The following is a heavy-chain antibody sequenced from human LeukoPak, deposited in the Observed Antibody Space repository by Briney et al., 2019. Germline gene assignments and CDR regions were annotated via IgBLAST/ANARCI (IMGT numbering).Heavy chain of an antibody. J-gene: IGHJ6*02. Sequence: SETLSLTCAVSGYSISSGYYWGWIRQPPGKGLEWIGSIYHSGSTNYNPSLKSRVTISVDTSKNQFSLKLSSVTAADTAVYYCARGYSNYRTYYYYGMDVWGQGTTVTVSS. CDR3: ARGYSNYRTYYYYGMDV. CDR1: GYSISSGYY. D-gene: IGHD4-11*01. V-gene: IGHV4-38-2*01. CDR2: IYHSGST.